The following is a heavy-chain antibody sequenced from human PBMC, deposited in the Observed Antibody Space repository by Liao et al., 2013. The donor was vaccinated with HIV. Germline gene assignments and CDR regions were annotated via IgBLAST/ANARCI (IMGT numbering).Heavy chain of an antibody. CDR1: GGSISNYY. Sequence: QVQLQESGPGLVKPSETLSLTCNVSGGSISNYYWNWIRQPAEKGLEWIGRIYVSGDTLYNPSLKSRVTMSLDTSKSQFSLKLSSVTAADTAVYYCARSNTFIQNWFDPWGQGTLVTVSS. D-gene: IGHD3-16*01. V-gene: IGHV4-4*07. J-gene: IGHJ5*02. CDR2: IYVSGDT. CDR3: ARSNTFIQNWFDP.